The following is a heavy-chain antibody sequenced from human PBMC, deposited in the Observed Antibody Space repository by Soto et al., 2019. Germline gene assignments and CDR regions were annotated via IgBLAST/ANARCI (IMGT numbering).Heavy chain of an antibody. CDR2: IYWDDDK. V-gene: IGHV2-5*02. CDR3: IQSRCGGDCLQSYASHYYYGMDV. J-gene: IGHJ6*02. CDR1: GFSLSTSGVG. Sequence: ESGPTLVNPPQTLTLTCTFSGFSLSTSGVGVGWIRQPPGKALEWLALIYWDDDKRYSPSLRSRLTINKDTSKNQVVLTMTNMDPVDTATYYCIQSRCGGDCLQSYASHYYYGMDVWGQGTTVTVSS. D-gene: IGHD2-21*02.